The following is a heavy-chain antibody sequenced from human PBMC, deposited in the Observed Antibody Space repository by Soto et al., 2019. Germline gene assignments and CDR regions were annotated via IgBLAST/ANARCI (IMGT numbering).Heavy chain of an antibody. CDR2: ISSSSFI. V-gene: IGHV3-21*01. CDR1: GFTFSSYS. J-gene: IGHJ4*02. CDR3: ARMGYFAWLYGQPNDY. Sequence: GGSLRLSCAASGFTFSSYSMNWVRQAPGKGLEWVSSISSSSFIYYADSVKGRFTISRDNAKNSLYLQMNSLRAEDTAVYYCARMGYFAWLYGQPNDYWGQGTLVTLSS. D-gene: IGHD3-9*01.